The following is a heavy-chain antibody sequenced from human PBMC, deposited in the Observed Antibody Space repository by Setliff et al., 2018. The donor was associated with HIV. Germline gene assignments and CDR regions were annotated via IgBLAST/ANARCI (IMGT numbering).Heavy chain of an antibody. V-gene: IGHV3-21*01. CDR1: GFTFSSYS. D-gene: IGHD6-19*01. CDR3: ARWGIAVAGDY. J-gene: IGHJ4*02. CDR2: ISSSSSYI. Sequence: PGGSLRLSCAASGFTFSSYSMNWVRQAPGKGLEWVSSISSSSSYIYHADSVKGRFTISRDNAKNSLYLQMNSLRAEDTAVYYCARWGIAVAGDYWGQGTLVTVSS.